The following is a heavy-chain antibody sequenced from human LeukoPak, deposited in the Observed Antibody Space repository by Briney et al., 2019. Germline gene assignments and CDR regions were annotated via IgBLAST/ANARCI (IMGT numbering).Heavy chain of an antibody. V-gene: IGHV1-2*02. CDR1: GYIFSGHY. D-gene: IGHD2-21*01. Sequence: VASLKVSCKASGYIFSGHYIQWVRQAPGQGLEWMGWINPASGGTNNAQKFHGRVTMTTDTSISTLYMELNSLRSDDTAVYYCARVLFPSGPTHCFDPWGQGTLVTVSS. J-gene: IGHJ5*02. CDR2: INPASGGT. CDR3: ARVLFPSGPTHCFDP.